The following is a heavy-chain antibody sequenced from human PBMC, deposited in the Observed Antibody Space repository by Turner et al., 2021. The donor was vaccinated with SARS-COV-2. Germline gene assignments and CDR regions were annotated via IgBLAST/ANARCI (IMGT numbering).Heavy chain of an antibody. J-gene: IGHJ6*02. CDR3: ARDHWGNVVVVTAIHYYYGMDV. Sequence: QVQLVESGGGVVQPGRSLGLSCAASGFTFGSYAMHWVRQAPGKGLEWVAVISYDGSNKYYADSVKGRFTISRDNSKNTLYLRMNSLRAEDTAVYYCARDHWGNVVVVTAIHYYYGMDVWGQGTTVTVSS. CDR2: ISYDGSNK. D-gene: IGHD2-21*02. V-gene: IGHV3-30-3*01. CDR1: GFTFGSYA.